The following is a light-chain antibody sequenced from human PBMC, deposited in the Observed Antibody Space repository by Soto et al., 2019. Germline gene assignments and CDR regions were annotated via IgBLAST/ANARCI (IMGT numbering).Light chain of an antibody. CDR3: HQDFNLPWT. J-gene: IGKJ1*01. Sequence: DIQMTQSPSTLSASVGDRVTITCRASQSISSGLAWYQQKPGKAPKLLIYGVSSLESGVPSRFSGSGSGTDFTLTISSLQPEDFAVYFCHQDFNLPWTFGQGTKVDIK. CDR2: GVS. CDR1: QSISSG. V-gene: IGKV1-5*01.